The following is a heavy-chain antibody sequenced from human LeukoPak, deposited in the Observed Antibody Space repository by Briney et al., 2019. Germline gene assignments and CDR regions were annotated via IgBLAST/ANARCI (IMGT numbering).Heavy chain of an antibody. CDR2: ISSNGGST. Sequence: PGGSLRLSCSASGFTFSRYAMHWVRQAPGKGLEYVSAISSNGGSTYYADPVKGRFTIFRDNSRNTLHLQMNSLRVEDTAVYYCVKDSSSGSYFDYWGQGTLVTVSS. CDR1: GFTFSRYA. V-gene: IGHV3-64D*06. CDR3: VKDSSSGSYFDY. J-gene: IGHJ4*02. D-gene: IGHD3-10*01.